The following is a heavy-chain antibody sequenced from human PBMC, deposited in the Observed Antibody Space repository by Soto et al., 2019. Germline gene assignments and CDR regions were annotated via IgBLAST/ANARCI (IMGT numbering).Heavy chain of an antibody. V-gene: IGHV3-30-3*01. J-gene: IGHJ4*02. CDR3: ARDHGIREEWLIDY. CDR1: GFTFSSYA. Sequence: QVQLVESGGGVVQPGRSLTLTCAACGFTFSSYAMHWVRQAPGKGLEWVAVISYEGSNKYYADSVKGRFTIDRANSKDTLYLQMSSVTAEDTAVYYCARDHGIREEWLIDYCGQGTLVSVCS. CDR2: ISYEGSNK. D-gene: IGHD6-19*01.